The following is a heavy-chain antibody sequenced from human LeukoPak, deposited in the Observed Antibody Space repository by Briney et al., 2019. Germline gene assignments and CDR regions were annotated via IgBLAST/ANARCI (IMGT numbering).Heavy chain of an antibody. CDR3: ARDGDFWSGSPGWFDP. V-gene: IGHV1-69*05. CDR1: GGTFSSYA. J-gene: IGHJ5*02. CDR2: IIPIFGTA. Sequence: SVKASCKASGGTFSSYAISWVRQAPGQGLEWMGGIIPIFGTANYAQKFQGRVTITTDESTSTAYMELSSLRSEDTAVYYCARDGDFWSGSPGWFDPWGQGTLVTVSS. D-gene: IGHD3-3*01.